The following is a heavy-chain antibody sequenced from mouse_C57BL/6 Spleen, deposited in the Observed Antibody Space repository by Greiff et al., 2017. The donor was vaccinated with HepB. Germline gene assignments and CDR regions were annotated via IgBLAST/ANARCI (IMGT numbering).Heavy chain of an antibody. CDR2: INPNNGGT. CDR3: ARRYGKIFYAMDY. D-gene: IGHD2-10*02. J-gene: IGHJ4*01. Sequence: VQLQQSGPELVKPGASVKISCKASGYTFTDYYMNWVKQSHGKSLEWIGDINPNNGGTSYNQKFKGKATLTVDKSSSTAYMELRSLTSEDSAVYYCARRYGKIFYAMDYWGQGTSVTVSS. V-gene: IGHV1-26*01. CDR1: GYTFTDYY.